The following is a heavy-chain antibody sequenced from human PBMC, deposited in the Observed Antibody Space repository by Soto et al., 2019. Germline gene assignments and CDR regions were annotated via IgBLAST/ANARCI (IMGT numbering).Heavy chain of an antibody. CDR3: ARPYDYHLDAFDI. J-gene: IGHJ3*02. CDR2: IYYSGST. D-gene: IGHD3-16*01. V-gene: IGHV4-39*01. CDR1: GGSISSSSYY. Sequence: QLQLQESGPGLVKPSETLSLTCTVSGGSISSSSYYWGWIRQPPGKGLEWIGSIYYSGSTYYNPSLKSRVXXSXDXXKNQFSLKLSSVTAADTAVYYCARPYDYHLDAFDIWGQGTMVTVSS.